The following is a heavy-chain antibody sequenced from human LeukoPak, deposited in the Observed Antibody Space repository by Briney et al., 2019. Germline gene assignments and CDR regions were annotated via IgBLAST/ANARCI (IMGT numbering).Heavy chain of an antibody. CDR3: ARENWANDY. J-gene: IGHJ4*02. Sequence: PGGSLRLSCAASGFTFTTYWMTWVRQAPGKGLEWVANIKQDGSQKYYVDSVKGRFTISRDNAKNSLYLQMNSLKAEDTAVCYCARENWANDYWGQGTLVTVSS. D-gene: IGHD7-27*01. CDR2: IKQDGSQK. CDR1: GFTFTTYW. V-gene: IGHV3-7*01.